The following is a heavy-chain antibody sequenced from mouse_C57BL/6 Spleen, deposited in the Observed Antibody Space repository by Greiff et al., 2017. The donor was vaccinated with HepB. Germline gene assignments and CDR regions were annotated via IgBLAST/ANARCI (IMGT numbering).Heavy chain of an antibody. D-gene: IGHD1-1*01. J-gene: IGHJ1*03. Sequence: EVHLVESGGGLVKPGGSLKLSCAASGFTFSDYGMHWVRQAPEKGLEWVAYISSGSSTIYYADTVKGRFTISRDNAKNTLFLQMTSLRSEDTAMYYCARTDYYGSSYVWYFDVWGTGTTVTVSS. CDR2: ISSGSSTI. CDR1: GFTFSDYG. CDR3: ARTDYYGSSYVWYFDV. V-gene: IGHV5-17*01.